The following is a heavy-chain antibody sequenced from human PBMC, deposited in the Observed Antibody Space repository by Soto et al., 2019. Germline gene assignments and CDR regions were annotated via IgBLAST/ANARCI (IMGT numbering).Heavy chain of an antibody. J-gene: IGHJ4*02. Sequence: PGESLKISCKGSGYKFIDYWIGWVRQVPGKGLEWVGSIYPGDFDIKYRPSFQGQVTISADRSTTTAYLQWNSLQASDTAMYYCVRTSGGEYYDSRQYYYSYWGQGTLVTVS. D-gene: IGHD3-22*01. CDR3: VRTSGGEYYDSRQYYYSY. CDR1: GYKFIDYW. CDR2: IYPGDFDI. V-gene: IGHV5-51*01.